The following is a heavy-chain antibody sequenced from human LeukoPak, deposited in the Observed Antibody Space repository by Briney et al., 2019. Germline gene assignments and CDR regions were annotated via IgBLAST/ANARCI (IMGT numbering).Heavy chain of an antibody. Sequence: GGSLRLSCAASGFTFSSYSMNWVRQAPGKGLEWVSSISSSSSYIYYADSVKGRFTISRDNAKNSLHLQMNSLRAEDTAVYYCARDYGDFGGFDYWGQGTLVTVSS. J-gene: IGHJ4*02. CDR3: ARDYGDFGGFDY. CDR2: ISSSSSYI. CDR1: GFTFSSYS. V-gene: IGHV3-21*01. D-gene: IGHD4-17*01.